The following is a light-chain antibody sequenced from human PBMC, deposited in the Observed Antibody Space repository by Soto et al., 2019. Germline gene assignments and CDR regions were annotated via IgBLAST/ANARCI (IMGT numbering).Light chain of an antibody. Sequence: EIVMRPSPVTLSVSPGERATLSCRASQSVRRDLAWYQQKPGQPPRLLMYGASTRATGIPARFSGSGSGTEFTLTISSLQSEDFAVYYCQQYNNCPITFGQGTRLEIK. V-gene: IGKV3-15*01. J-gene: IGKJ5*01. CDR1: QSVRRD. CDR3: QQYNNCPIT. CDR2: GAS.